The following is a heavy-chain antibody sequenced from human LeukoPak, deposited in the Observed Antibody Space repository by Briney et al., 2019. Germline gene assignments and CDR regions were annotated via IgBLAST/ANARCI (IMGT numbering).Heavy chain of an antibody. CDR1: GFTFTTYA. CDR3: ARVGDYGSGKDY. D-gene: IGHD3-10*01. V-gene: IGHV3-23*01. CDR2: LSGSGGST. J-gene: IGHJ4*02. Sequence: GGSLRLSCAASGFTFTTYAMSWVRQAPGKGLEWVSTLSGSGGSTYYADSVRGRFTISRDNSKNTLYLQMNSLRAEDTAVYYCARVGDYGSGKDYWGQGTLVTVSS.